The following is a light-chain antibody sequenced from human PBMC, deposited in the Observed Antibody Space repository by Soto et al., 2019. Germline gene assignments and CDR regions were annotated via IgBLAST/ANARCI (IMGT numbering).Light chain of an antibody. CDR1: QSISSW. CDR2: KAS. Sequence: DIQMTQSPSTLSASVGDRVTITCRASQSISSWLAWYQQKPGKAPKLLIYKASSLQSGVPSRFSGSGSGTEFILTISSLQPDDFATYYCQQYSSYPYTFGQGTMLEIK. CDR3: QQYSSYPYT. J-gene: IGKJ2*01. V-gene: IGKV1-5*03.